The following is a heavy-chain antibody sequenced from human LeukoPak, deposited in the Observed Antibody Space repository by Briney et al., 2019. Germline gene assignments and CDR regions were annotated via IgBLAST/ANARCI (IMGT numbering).Heavy chain of an antibody. J-gene: IGHJ4*02. V-gene: IGHV4-59*01. CDR2: IYYSGST. Sequence: PSETLSLTCTVSGGSISYYWGWIRQPPGKGLEWIGYIYYSGSTNYNPSLKSRVAISVDTSKNQFSLKLSSVTAADTAVYYCARGLYSSGRFDYWGQGTLVTVSS. CDR3: ARGLYSSGRFDY. CDR1: GGSISYY. D-gene: IGHD6-19*01.